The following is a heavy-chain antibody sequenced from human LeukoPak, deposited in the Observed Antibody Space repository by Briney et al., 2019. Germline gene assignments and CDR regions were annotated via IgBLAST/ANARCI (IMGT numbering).Heavy chain of an antibody. V-gene: IGHV4-39*01. CDR2: MVYSGGT. J-gene: IGHJ4*02. CDR3: ARAFGYYGLD. D-gene: IGHD3-10*01. CDR1: GGFISGSNYY. Sequence: SETLSLTCTVSGGFISGSNYYWGWIRQPPGKGLEWIGSMVYSGGTYYNPSLKSRVTISVDTSKNQISLKLSSVTAADTAVYYCARAFGYYGLDWGQGTLVTVSS.